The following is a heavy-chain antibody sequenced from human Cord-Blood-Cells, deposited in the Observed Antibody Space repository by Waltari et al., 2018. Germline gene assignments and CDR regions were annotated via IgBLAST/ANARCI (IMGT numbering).Heavy chain of an antibody. V-gene: IGHV4-39*01. D-gene: IGHD6-13*01. J-gene: IGHJ2*01. Sequence: QLQLQESGPGLVKPSETLSLTCTVSGGSISSSSYYWGWIRQPPGKGLEWIGSIYYSGSTYYNPSRKSRVTISVDTSKNQFSLKLSSVTAADTAVYYCARLQQQLVLYWYFDLWGRGTLVTVSS. CDR1: GGSISSSSYY. CDR3: ARLQQQLVLYWYFDL. CDR2: IYYSGST.